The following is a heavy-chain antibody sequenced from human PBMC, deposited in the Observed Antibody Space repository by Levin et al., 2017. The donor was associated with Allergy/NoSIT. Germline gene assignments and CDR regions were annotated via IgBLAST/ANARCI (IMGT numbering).Heavy chain of an antibody. J-gene: IGHJ3*02. CDR3: ARAGHYYDSSGYPKPKDAFDI. D-gene: IGHD3-22*01. V-gene: IGHV3-21*01. CDR2: ISSSSSYI. CDR1: GFTFSSYS. Sequence: LSLTCAASGFTFSSYSMNWVRQAPGKGLEWVSSISSSSSYIYYADSVKGRFTISRDNAKNSLYLQMYSLRAEDTAVYYCARAGHYYDSSGYPKPKDAFDIWGQGTMVTVSS.